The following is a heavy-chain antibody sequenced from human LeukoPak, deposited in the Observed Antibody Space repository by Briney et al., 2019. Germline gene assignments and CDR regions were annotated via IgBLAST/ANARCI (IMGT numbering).Heavy chain of an antibody. CDR2: INHSGST. CDR3: ARAVYDSSGYSDNYFDY. D-gene: IGHD3-22*01. CDR1: GGSFSGYY. V-gene: IGHV4-34*01. J-gene: IGHJ4*02. Sequence: SSETLSLTCAVYGGSFSGYYWSWIRQPPGKGLEWIGEINHSGSTNYNPSLKSRVTISVDTSKNQFSLKLSSVTAADTAVYYCARAVYDSSGYSDNYFDYWGQGTLVTVSS.